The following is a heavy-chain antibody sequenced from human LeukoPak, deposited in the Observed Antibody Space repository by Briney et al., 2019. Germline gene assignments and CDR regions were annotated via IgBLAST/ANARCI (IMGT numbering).Heavy chain of an antibody. CDR2: IKKDGSEK. D-gene: IGHD3-10*01. J-gene: IGHJ4*02. CDR1: GFTFSSHW. V-gene: IGHV3-7*03. Sequence: GGSLRLSCAASGFTFSSHWMSWVRQAPGKGLEWVANIKKDGSEKYYVDAVKGRFTISRDNAKTSLYLQMNSLRAEDTALYYCARGRGSGKFDYWGQGTLVTVSS. CDR3: ARGRGSGKFDY.